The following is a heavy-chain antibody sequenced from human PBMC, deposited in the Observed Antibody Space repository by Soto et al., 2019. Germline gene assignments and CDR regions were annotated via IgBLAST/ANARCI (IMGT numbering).Heavy chain of an antibody. Sequence: QVQLVESGGGVVQPGRSLRLSCAASGFTFSSYGMHCVRQAPGKGLEWVAVISYDGSNIYYADSVKGRFTISRDNSKNTLYLQMHSLRAEDTAVYYCAKDQLRGVRGVITYYYGMDVWGQGTTVTVSS. CDR2: ISYDGSNI. V-gene: IGHV3-30*18. D-gene: IGHD3-10*01. CDR3: AKDQLRGVRGVITYYYGMDV. J-gene: IGHJ6*02. CDR1: GFTFSSYG.